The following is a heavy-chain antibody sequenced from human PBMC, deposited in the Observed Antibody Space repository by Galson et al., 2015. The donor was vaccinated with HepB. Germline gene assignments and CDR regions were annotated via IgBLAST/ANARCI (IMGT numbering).Heavy chain of an antibody. CDR1: GFNSSIFW. CDR2: IKQDGREK. CDR3: ARSSGGYFDS. Sequence: SPRLSCAGSGFNSSIFWMSWVRQAPGKGLEWVANIKQDGREKYYVGPVKGRFTISRDNAGNSLYLQMNSLRGEDTALYYCARSSGGYFDSWGQGIQVTVSS. J-gene: IGHJ4*02. D-gene: IGHD1-26*01. V-gene: IGHV3-7*01.